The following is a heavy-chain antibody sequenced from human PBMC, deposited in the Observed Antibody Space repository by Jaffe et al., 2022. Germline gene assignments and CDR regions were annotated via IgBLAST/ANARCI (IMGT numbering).Heavy chain of an antibody. Sequence: QLQLQESGSGLVKPSQTLSLTCAVSGGSITGEDYSWSWVRQPPGKGLEWIGYIYHSGTTYYNPSLKSRVTLSVDRSNNQFSLKLTSVTAADTAVYFCARGYCSGGACQDTAYNYYYYMDVWGKGTTVTVSS. J-gene: IGHJ6*03. CDR3: ARGYCSGGACQDTAYNYYYYMDV. CDR2: IYHSGTT. V-gene: IGHV4-30-2*01. D-gene: IGHD2-15*01. CDR1: GGSITGEDYS.